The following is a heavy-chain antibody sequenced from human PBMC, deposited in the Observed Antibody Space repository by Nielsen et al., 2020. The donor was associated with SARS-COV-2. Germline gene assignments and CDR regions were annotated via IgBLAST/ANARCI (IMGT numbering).Heavy chain of an antibody. J-gene: IGHJ3*02. Sequence: GESLKISCIASGFTFNSYAMGWVRRTPGRGLQWVSGISASGGSTYYTDSVKGRVAVSRDNSRNTLYLQMHSLRVEDTALYYCAKDDVVRDDAFDIWGQGTMVTVSS. CDR2: ISASGGST. V-gene: IGHV3-23*01. D-gene: IGHD3-10*01. CDR1: GFTFNSYA. CDR3: AKDDVVRDDAFDI.